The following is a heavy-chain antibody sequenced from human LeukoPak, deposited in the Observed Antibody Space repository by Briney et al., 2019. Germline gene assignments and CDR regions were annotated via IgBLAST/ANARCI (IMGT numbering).Heavy chain of an antibody. CDR3: ARSLGGYSYGFGNDAFDI. CDR2: MNPNSGNT. J-gene: IGHJ3*02. CDR1: RYTFTSYD. D-gene: IGHD5-18*01. Sequence: GASVKVSCKASRYTFTSYDINWVRQATGQGLEWMGWMNPNSGNTGYAQKFQGRVTMTRNTSISTAYMELSSLRSEDTAVYYCARSLGGYSYGFGNDAFDIWGQGTMVTVSS. V-gene: IGHV1-8*01.